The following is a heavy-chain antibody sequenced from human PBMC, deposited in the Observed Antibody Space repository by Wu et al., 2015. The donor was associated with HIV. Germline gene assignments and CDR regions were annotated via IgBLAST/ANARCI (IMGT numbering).Heavy chain of an antibody. V-gene: IGHV1-69*12. J-gene: IGHJ4*02. CDR1: GGTFSSYA. CDR2: IIPIFGIL. CDR3: ARLEWSVSPQGGY. Sequence: QVQLVQSGAEVKKPGSSVKVSCKASGGTFSSYAISWVRQAPGQGLEWMGGIIPIFGILDYAQKFQGRVTITADESTNTAYISLSSLRSDDTAVYYCARLEWSVSPQGGYWGQGTLVIVSS. D-gene: IGHD3-3*01.